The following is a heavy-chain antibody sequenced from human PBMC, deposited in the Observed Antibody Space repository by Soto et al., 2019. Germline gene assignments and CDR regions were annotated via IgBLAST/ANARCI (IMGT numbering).Heavy chain of an antibody. D-gene: IGHD3-10*01. Sequence: QVQLVESGGGLVKPGGSLTLSCAASGFSFSDYSMSWIRQAPGKGLEWVSYISSSISYTHYADSVKGRFTASRDNAKNSVFLHLNSLRAEDTSVYYCARDGQTYGQGDYWGQGTLVTVS. CDR1: GFSFSDYS. CDR2: ISSSISYT. J-gene: IGHJ4*02. V-gene: IGHV3-11*06. CDR3: ARDGQTYGQGDY.